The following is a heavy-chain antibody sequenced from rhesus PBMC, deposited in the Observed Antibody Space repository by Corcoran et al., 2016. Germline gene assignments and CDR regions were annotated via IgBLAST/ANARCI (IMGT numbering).Heavy chain of an antibody. J-gene: IGHJ4*01. D-gene: IGHD6-31*01. CDR2: INPYNGNT. CDR1: GYTFTDYY. V-gene: IGHV1S2*01. CDR3: ARECIAATEALWVY. Sequence: QVQLVQSGAEVKKPGSSVKVSCKASGYTFTDYYMHWVRQAPRQGLEWMGWINPYNGNTKDAHKFQVRFTMTRDTSTSTADMELSSLRSEDTAVYYCARECIAATEALWVYWGQGVLVTVSS.